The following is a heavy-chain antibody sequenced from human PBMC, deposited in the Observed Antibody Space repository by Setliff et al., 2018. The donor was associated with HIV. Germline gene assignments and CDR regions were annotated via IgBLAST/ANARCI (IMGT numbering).Heavy chain of an antibody. CDR1: GFAFNSYG. Sequence: PGESLKISCAASGFAFNSYGMHWFRRAPGKGLEWVAAISFHEINKFYLDSVEGRFSISRDNSKNTLYLQMNSLRSKDTAVYYCATGVDYCSGGSCPSFGHAFDIWGQGTMVTVSS. CDR3: ATGVDYCSGGSCPSFGHAFDI. D-gene: IGHD2-15*01. V-gene: IGHV3-30*03. CDR2: ISFHEINK. J-gene: IGHJ3*02.